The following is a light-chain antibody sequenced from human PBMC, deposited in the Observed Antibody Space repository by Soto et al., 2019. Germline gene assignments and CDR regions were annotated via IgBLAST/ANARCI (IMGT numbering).Light chain of an antibody. J-gene: IGKJ5*01. CDR1: QSVSSN. CDR3: QQYNNWPPIT. V-gene: IGKV3-15*01. CDR2: GAS. Sequence: EIGLTQSPANLSVSSCETATLSCRASQSVSSNVAWYQQKPGQAPRLLIYGASTRATGIPARFSSSGSGTEFTLTISSLQSEDFAVYYCQQYNNWPPITFGQGTRLEIK.